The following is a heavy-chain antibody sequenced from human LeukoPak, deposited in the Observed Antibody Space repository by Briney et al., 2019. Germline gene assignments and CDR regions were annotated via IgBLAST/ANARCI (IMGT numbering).Heavy chain of an antibody. CDR3: ASLTILAVPSYYYYGMDV. J-gene: IGHJ6*02. V-gene: IGHV3-30-3*01. Sequence: SGGSLRLSCAASGFTFSDYYMSWIRQAPGKGLEWVAVISYDGSNKYYADSVKGRFTISRDNSKNTLYLQMNSLRAEDTAVYYCASLTILAVPSYYYYGMDVWGQGTTVTVSS. CDR2: ISYDGSNK. CDR1: GFTFSDYY. D-gene: IGHD6-19*01.